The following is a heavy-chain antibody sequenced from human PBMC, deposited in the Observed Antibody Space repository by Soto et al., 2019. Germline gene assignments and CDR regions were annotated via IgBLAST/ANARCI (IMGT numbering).Heavy chain of an antibody. J-gene: IGHJ6*02. CDR1: GFTFSSYA. Sequence: RGSLRLSCAASGFTFSSYAMSWVRQAPGKGLEWVSAISGSGGSTYYADSVKGRFTISRDNSKNTLYLQMNSLRAEDTAVYYCAKEMWTAWLQGHYYYYGMDVWGQGTTVTVSS. CDR3: AKEMWTAWLQGHYYYYGMDV. D-gene: IGHD5-12*01. V-gene: IGHV3-23*01. CDR2: ISGSGGST.